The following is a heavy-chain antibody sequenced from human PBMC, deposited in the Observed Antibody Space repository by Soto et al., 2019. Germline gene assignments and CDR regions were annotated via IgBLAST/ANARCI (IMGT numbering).Heavy chain of an antibody. V-gene: IGHV4-31*03. Sequence: SETLSLTCTVSGGSISSGGYYWSWIRQHPGKGLEWIGYIYYSGSTYYNPSLKSRVTISVDTSKNQFSLKLSSVTAADPAVYYCARVGGFGATTIDYWGQGTLVTVSS. CDR1: GGSISSGGYY. CDR3: ARVGGFGATTIDY. J-gene: IGHJ4*02. D-gene: IGHD3-10*01. CDR2: IYYSGST.